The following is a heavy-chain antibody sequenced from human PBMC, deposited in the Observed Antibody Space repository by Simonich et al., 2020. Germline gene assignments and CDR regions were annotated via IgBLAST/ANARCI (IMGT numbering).Heavy chain of an antibody. CDR2: INSDGSST. V-gene: IGHV3-74*01. CDR1: GFTFSSYW. J-gene: IGHJ3*02. CDR3: ARDYSNYDAFDI. D-gene: IGHD4-4*01. Sequence: EVQLVESGGGLVQPGGSLRLSCAASGFTFSSYWMHWVRQAPGKGLGWVYRINSDGSSTSYADSVKGRFTISRDNAKNTLYLQMNSLRAEDTAVYYCARDYSNYDAFDIWGQGTMVTVSS.